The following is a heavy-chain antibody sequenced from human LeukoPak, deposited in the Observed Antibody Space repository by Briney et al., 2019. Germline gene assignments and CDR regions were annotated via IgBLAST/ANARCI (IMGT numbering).Heavy chain of an antibody. CDR2: IYYSGST. V-gene: IGHV4-39*01. CDR1: GGSISSSSYY. Sequence: PSETLSLTCTVSGGSISSSSYYWGWIRQPPGKGLEWIGSIYYSGSTYYNPSLKSRVTISVDTSKNQFSLKLSSVTAADTAVYYCARLYDSSGYTSMGDNAFDIWGQGTMVTVSS. CDR3: ARLYDSSGYTSMGDNAFDI. J-gene: IGHJ3*02. D-gene: IGHD3-22*01.